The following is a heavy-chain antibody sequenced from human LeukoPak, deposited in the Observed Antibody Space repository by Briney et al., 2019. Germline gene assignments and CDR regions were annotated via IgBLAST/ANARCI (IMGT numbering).Heavy chain of an antibody. Sequence: GGSLRLSCAASGFTFSGYWMSWVRQAPGKGLEWVANIKQDGSEKYYVESAKGRFTISRDNAKTSVYPQMNSLRAEDTAVYYCARDGIVGVTVFDYWGQGTLVTVSS. CDR2: IKQDGSEK. J-gene: IGHJ4*02. CDR3: ARDGIVGVTVFDY. D-gene: IGHD1-26*01. V-gene: IGHV3-7*01. CDR1: GFTFSGYW.